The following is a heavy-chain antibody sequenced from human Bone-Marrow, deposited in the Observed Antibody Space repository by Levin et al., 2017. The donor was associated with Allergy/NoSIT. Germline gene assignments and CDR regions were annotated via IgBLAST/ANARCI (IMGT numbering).Heavy chain of an antibody. CDR1: GGSIESNKW. V-gene: IGHV4-4*02. CDR3: AVNYDSWAGYDY. CDR2: IYHTGNT. D-gene: IGHD3-3*01. Sequence: SETLSLTCTVSGGSIESNKWWSWVRQPPGKGLEWIGEIYHTGNTNYSPSLKSRVTISMDKSKNEFSFNLTSVTAADTAVYYCAVNYDSWAGYDYWGPGSLVTVS. J-gene: IGHJ4*02.